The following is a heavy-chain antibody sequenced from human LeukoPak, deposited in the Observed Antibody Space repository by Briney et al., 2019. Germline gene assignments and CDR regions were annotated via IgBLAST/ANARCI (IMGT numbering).Heavy chain of an antibody. CDR3: ARATTTVVTFGAFDI. D-gene: IGHD4-23*01. J-gene: IGHJ3*02. V-gene: IGHV3-48*03. Sequence: GGSLRLSCAASGFTFSSYEMNWVRQAPGKGLEWVSYISSSGSTIYYADSVKGRFTISRDNAKNSLYLQMNSLRAEDTAVYYCARATTTVVTFGAFDIWGQGTMVTVSS. CDR1: GFTFSSYE. CDR2: ISSSGSTI.